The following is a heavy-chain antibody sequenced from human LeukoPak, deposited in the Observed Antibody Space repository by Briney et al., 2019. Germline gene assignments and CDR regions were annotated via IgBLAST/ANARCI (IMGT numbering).Heavy chain of an antibody. J-gene: IGHJ4*02. D-gene: IGHD6-19*01. CDR3: ARDGSSGWYWVDY. CDR1: GFTFSSYG. V-gene: IGHV3-33*01. Sequence: GRSLRLSCAASGFTFSSYGMHWVRQAPGKGLEWVAVIWYDGSNKYYADSVKGRFTISRDNSKNTLYLQMNSLRAEDTAVYYCARDGSSGWYWVDYWGQGTLVTVSS. CDR2: IWYDGSNK.